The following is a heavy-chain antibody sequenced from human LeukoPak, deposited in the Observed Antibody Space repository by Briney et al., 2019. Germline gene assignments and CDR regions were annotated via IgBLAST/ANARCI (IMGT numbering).Heavy chain of an antibody. D-gene: IGHD5-18*01. Sequence: PSETLSLTCTVSGDSISNYFWSWTRQPAGKGLEWIGRIYAGEGAKYNPSLETRVTVSVDTSTNQLSLKLSSVTAADTAVYYCAREGYSYGYYFDYWGQGTLVTVSS. J-gene: IGHJ4*02. V-gene: IGHV4-4*07. CDR2: IYAGEGA. CDR1: GDSISNYF. CDR3: AREGYSYGYYFDY.